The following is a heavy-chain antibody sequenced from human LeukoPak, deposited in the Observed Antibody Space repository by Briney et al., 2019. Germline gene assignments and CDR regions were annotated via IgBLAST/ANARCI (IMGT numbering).Heavy chain of an antibody. CDR1: GFTFSSYG. D-gene: IGHD3-22*01. CDR3: AKDLSLYYYDSFPIEYYFDY. V-gene: IGHV3-30*18. Sequence: GGSLRLSCAASGFTFSSYGMHWVRQAPGKGLEWVAVISYDGSNKYYADSVKGRFTISRDNSKNTLYLQTNSLRAEDTAVYYCAKDLSLYYYDSFPIEYYFDYWGQGTLVTVSS. CDR2: ISYDGSNK. J-gene: IGHJ4*02.